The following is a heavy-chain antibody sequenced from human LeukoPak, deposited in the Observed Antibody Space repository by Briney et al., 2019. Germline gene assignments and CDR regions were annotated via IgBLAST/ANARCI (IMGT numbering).Heavy chain of an antibody. CDR2: ISTYNGNT. V-gene: IGHV1-18*01. J-gene: IGHJ3*02. CDR1: GYTFTSYG. D-gene: IGHD3-10*01. Sequence: EASVTVSFKASGYTFTSYGISWVRQAPGQGLEWMGWISTYNGNTNYAQKLQGRVTMTTDTSTSTAYMELRSLRSDDTAVYYCARRGVPNAFDIWGQGTMVTVSS. CDR3: ARRGVPNAFDI.